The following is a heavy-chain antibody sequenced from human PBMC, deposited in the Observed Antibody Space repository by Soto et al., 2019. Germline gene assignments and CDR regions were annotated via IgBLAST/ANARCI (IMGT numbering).Heavy chain of an antibody. Sequence: QVQLVQSGAEVKKPGSSVKVSCKASGGTFNNYPISWVRQAPGQGLEWMGGIFPRLGTTTYAREVQGRVTMTADESTTTVSMTLTSLRSEDTAIYYCAIDACCCGGDCYSLVYWGQGTLVTVSS. CDR3: AIDACCCGGDCYSLVY. J-gene: IGHJ4*02. V-gene: IGHV1-69*01. CDR1: GGTFNNYP. D-gene: IGHD2-21*02. CDR2: IFPRLGTT.